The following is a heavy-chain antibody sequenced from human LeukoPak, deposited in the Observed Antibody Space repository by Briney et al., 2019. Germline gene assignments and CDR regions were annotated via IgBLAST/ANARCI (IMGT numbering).Heavy chain of an antibody. Sequence: GGSLRLSCAASGFTLSYWMSWVRQAPGKGLEWVANIKYDGSEKDYVDSVKGRFTISRDNAKNTLYLQMNSLRAEDTAVYYCARVYYYGSGSQGNDYWGQGTLVTVSS. V-gene: IGHV3-7*01. J-gene: IGHJ4*02. D-gene: IGHD3-10*01. CDR1: GFTLSYW. CDR3: ARVYYYGSGSQGNDY. CDR2: IKYDGSEK.